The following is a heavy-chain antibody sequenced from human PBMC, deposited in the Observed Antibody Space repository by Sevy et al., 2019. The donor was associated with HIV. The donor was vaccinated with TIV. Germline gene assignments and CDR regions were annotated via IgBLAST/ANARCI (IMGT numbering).Heavy chain of an antibody. CDR3: ARRTGFTVRGIIRGYSFDS. Sequence: SETLSLTCTVSGGSASSSSHYWGWIRQPPGKGLEWIGSISYNGSTFYNPSLKSRVTISVDTSKNHFSLKLSSVTAADTAVYYCARRTGFTVRGIIRGYSFDSWGQGTLVTVSS. CDR1: GGSASSSSHY. CDR2: ISYNGST. V-gene: IGHV4-39*01. D-gene: IGHD3-10*01. J-gene: IGHJ4*02.